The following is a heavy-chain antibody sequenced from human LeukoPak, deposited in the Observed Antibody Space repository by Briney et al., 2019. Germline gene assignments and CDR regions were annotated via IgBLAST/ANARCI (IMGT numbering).Heavy chain of an antibody. D-gene: IGHD5-18*01. J-gene: IGHJ4*02. CDR1: GFTFNNFV. V-gene: IGHV3-23*01. CDR3: AKDLDGYSLLYFDY. Sequence: GGSLRLSCAASGFTFNNFVMNWLRQAPGKGLEWVSGISGSGGSTYYPDSVKGRFTISRDNSKNTLYLQMNSLRAEDTAVYYCAKDLDGYSLLYFDYWGQGTLVTVSS. CDR2: ISGSGGST.